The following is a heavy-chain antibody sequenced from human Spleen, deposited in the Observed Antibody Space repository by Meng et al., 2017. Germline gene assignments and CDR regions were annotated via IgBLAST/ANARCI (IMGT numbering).Heavy chain of an antibody. CDR3: ARLYCSGGSCYFDY. CDR2: INPNSGGT. D-gene: IGHD2-15*01. CDR1: GYHFTGYS. Sequence: QVQLVLSGAEVKNAGPSAQVSRQPSGYHFTGYSLYWVRQAPGQGLEWMGWINPNSGGTNYAQKFQGWVTMTRDTSISTAYMELSRLRSDDTAVYYCARLYCSGGSCYFDYWGQGTLVTVSS. J-gene: IGHJ4*02. V-gene: IGHV1-2*04.